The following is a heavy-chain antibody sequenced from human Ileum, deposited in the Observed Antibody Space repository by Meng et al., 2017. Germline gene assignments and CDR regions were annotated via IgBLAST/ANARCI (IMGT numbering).Heavy chain of an antibody. Sequence: EVQVVESGGGLVQPGGSLRLSCAASGFTLSSYWMHWVRQAPGKGLVWVSAINSDGSITTYADSVKGRFTISRDNAKNTLYLQMDSLRGEDTAVYYCASQTSTGHWGQGTLVTVSS. V-gene: IGHV3-74*03. D-gene: IGHD2-2*01. J-gene: IGHJ4*02. CDR3: ASQTSTGH. CDR2: INSDGSIT. CDR1: GFTLSSYW.